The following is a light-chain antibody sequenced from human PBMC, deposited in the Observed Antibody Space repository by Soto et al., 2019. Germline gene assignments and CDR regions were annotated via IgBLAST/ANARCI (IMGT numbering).Light chain of an antibody. CDR3: QQYNSYSRST. J-gene: IGKJ1*01. Sequence: DIQMTQSPSTLSASVGDRVTITCRASQSISSWLAWYQQKPGKAPKLLIYDASSLESGVPSRFSGSGSGTEFPLTISSLQPDDFATYYCQQYNSYSRSTFGQGTKVEIK. CDR2: DAS. CDR1: QSISSW. V-gene: IGKV1-5*01.